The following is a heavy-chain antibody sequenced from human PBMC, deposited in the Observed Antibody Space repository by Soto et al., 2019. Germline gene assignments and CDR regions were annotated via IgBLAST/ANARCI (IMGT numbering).Heavy chain of an antibody. D-gene: IGHD5-18*01. CDR1: GDTFTSYY. CDR3: ARIEDTAMVFDP. Sequence: ASVKVSCKAPGDTFTSYYLNWVRQAPGQGLEWMGVINPHGGSTKYAQKFQGRITMTRDTSRSTVYMELSSLRSDDTAIYYCARIEDTAMVFDPWGQGTLVTVSS. V-gene: IGHV1-46*01. J-gene: IGHJ5*02. CDR2: INPHGGST.